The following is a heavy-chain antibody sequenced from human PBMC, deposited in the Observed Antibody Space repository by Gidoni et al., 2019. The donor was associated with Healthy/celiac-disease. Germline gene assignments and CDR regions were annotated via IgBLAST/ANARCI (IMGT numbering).Heavy chain of an antibody. CDR2: IYTSGST. CDR3: ARIDYSNPKGYYYYGMDV. CDR1: GGSISRYY. Sequence: QVQLQESGPGLVKPSETLSLTCPVSGGSISRYYWSWIRQPAGKGLEWIGRIYTSGSTNYNPSLKSRVTMSVDTSKNQFSLKLSSVTAADTAVYYCARIDYSNPKGYYYYGMDVWGQGTTVTVSS. V-gene: IGHV4-4*07. J-gene: IGHJ6*02. D-gene: IGHD4-4*01.